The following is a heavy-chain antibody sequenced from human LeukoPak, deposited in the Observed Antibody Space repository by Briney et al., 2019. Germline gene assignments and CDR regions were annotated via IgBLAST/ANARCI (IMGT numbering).Heavy chain of an antibody. CDR2: ISSSSSYI. V-gene: IGHV3-21*01. J-gene: IGHJ6*03. CDR1: GFTFNTFN. Sequence: GGSLRLSCAASGFTFNTFNMNWVRQAPGKGLEWVSSISSSSSYIYYADSVKGRFTISRDNAKNSLYLQMNSLRAEDTAVYYCARGGRGYCSSTSCYTNYYYYMDVWGKGTTVTVSS. D-gene: IGHD2-2*02. CDR3: ARGGRGYCSSTSCYTNYYYYMDV.